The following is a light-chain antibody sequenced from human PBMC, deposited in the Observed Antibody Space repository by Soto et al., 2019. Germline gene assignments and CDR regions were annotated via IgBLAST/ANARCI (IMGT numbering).Light chain of an antibody. CDR2: DNN. V-gene: IGLV1-51*01. J-gene: IGLJ2*01. CDR3: GTWDSILSVV. CDR1: SSNIGNNY. Sequence: QSVLTQPPSVSAAPGQMVTISCSGSSSNIGNNYVSWYQHLPGTAPKLLIYDNNKRPSGIPDRFSGSKSGTSATLGITGLQTGDEADYYCGTWDSILSVVFGGGTKLTVL.